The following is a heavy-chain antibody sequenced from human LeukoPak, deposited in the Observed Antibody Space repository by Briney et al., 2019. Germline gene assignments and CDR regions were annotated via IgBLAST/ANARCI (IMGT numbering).Heavy chain of an antibody. CDR3: ARSTSTGWFDP. Sequence: KPSETLSLTCTVSGGSISSGSYYWSWIRQPAGKGLEWIGRIYTSGSTNYNPSLKSRVTISLDTSNNQFSLQLNSVTAADTAVYYCARSTSTGWFDPWGQGTLVTVSS. CDR1: GGSISSGSYY. CDR2: IYTSGST. V-gene: IGHV4-61*02. J-gene: IGHJ5*02. D-gene: IGHD2-2*01.